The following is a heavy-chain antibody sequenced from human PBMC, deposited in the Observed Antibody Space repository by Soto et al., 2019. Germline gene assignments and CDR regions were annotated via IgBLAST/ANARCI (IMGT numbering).Heavy chain of an antibody. CDR3: ARGGYYDSSGYREYYYYYYGMDV. CDR2: IYPGDSDT. CDR1: GYSFTSYW. V-gene: IGHV5-51*01. D-gene: IGHD3-22*01. Sequence: GESLKISCKGSGYSFTSYWIGWVRQMPGKGLEWMGIIYPGDSDTRYSPSFQGQVTISADKSISTAYLQWSSLKASDTAMYYCARGGYYDSSGYREYYYYYYGMDVWGQGTTVTVSS. J-gene: IGHJ6*02.